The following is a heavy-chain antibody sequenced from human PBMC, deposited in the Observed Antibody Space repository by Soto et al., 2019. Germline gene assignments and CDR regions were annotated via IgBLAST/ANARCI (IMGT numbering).Heavy chain of an antibody. Sequence: QVQLVESGGGVVQPGRSLRLSCAASGFTFSSYGMHWVRQAPGKGLEWVAVISYDGSNKYYADSVKGRFTISRDNSKNTLYLQMNSLRAEDTAVYYCAKEYSSGWTGDFDYWGQGTLVTVSS. D-gene: IGHD6-19*01. CDR3: AKEYSSGWTGDFDY. CDR1: GFTFSSYG. J-gene: IGHJ4*02. V-gene: IGHV3-30*18. CDR2: ISYDGSNK.